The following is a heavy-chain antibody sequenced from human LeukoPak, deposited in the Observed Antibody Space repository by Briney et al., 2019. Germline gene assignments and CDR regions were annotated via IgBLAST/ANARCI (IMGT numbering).Heavy chain of an antibody. V-gene: IGHV1-2*02. CDR2: INPNSGGT. Sequence: ASVKVSCKASGYTFTGYYMHWVRQAPGQGLEWMGWINPNSGGTNYAQKFQGRVTMTRDTSISTAYMELSRLRSDGTAVYYCAREEYYYDSSGYLWNFDYWGQGTLVTVSS. J-gene: IGHJ4*02. CDR3: AREEYYYDSSGYLWNFDY. D-gene: IGHD3-22*01. CDR1: GYTFTGYY.